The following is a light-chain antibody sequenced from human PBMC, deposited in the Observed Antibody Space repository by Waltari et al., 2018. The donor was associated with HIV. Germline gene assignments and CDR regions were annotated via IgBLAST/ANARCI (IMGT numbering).Light chain of an antibody. CDR2: EVV. Sequence: QSALTKPASVSGSPGQSITISCTGTDTDHYAVSGYQHRPGQSPTAIIFEVVNGPSGVSTRVSGSRSGNTASLTISGLLAEDEADYFCTSYISSAIPVFGGGTKVTVL. CDR3: TSYISSAIPV. CDR1: DTDHYA. J-gene: IGLJ2*01. V-gene: IGLV2-14*01.